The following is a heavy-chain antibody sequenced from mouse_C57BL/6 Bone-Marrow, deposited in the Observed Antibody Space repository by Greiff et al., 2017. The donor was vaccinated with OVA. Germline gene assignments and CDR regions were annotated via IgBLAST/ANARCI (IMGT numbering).Heavy chain of an antibody. V-gene: IGHV5-9-1*02. CDR1: GFTFSSYA. CDR2: ISSGGDYI. Sequence: VQVVESGEGLVKPGGSLKLSCAASGFTFSSYAMSWVRQTPEKRLEWVAYISSGGDYIYYADTVKGRFTISRDNARNTLYLQMSSLKSEDTAMYYCTRERDYDWFAYWGQGTLVTVSA. D-gene: IGHD2-4*01. J-gene: IGHJ3*01. CDR3: TRERDYDWFAY.